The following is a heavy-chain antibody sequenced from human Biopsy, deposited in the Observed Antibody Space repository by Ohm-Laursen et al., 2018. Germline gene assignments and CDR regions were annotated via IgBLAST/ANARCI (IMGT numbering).Heavy chain of an antibody. CDR2: IFYRGST. CDR1: GGAISDNNYY. D-gene: IGHD3-22*01. CDR3: ARDYDTSGYYYVS. J-gene: IGHJ5*02. Sequence: SETLSLTCPVSGGAISDNNYYWGWIRQPPGKGLERTGSIFYRGSTHYKPSLKSRLNISVDTSKNQFLLKLISVTAADTAVYYCARDYDTSGYYYVSWGQGTLVTVSS. V-gene: IGHV4-39*01.